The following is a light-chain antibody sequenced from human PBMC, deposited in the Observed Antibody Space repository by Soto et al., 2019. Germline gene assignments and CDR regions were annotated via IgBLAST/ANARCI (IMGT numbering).Light chain of an antibody. Sequence: DIQMTQSPSSLSASLGDRVTITCRASQSISKYVNWFQQNPGKAPKLLIYAASSLQNGVPASFSGSGSGTDFTLTISRLQPEDFATYYCRQSYITPYTFGLGTKVEIK. J-gene: IGKJ2*01. CDR1: QSISKY. CDR2: AAS. CDR3: RQSYITPYT. V-gene: IGKV1-39*01.